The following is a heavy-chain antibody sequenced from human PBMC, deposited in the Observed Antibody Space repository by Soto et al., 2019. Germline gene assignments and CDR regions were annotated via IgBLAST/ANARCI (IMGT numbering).Heavy chain of an antibody. CDR2: IIPIFGTA. D-gene: IGHD3-3*01. V-gene: IGHV1-69*06. Sequence: QVQLVQSGAEVKKPGSSVKASCKASGGTFSSYAISWERQAPGQGLEWMGGIIPIFGTANYAQKFQGRVTITAEKSTSTAYMELSSLRSEDTAVYFCACGITIFGVVINWGQGTLVTVSS. CDR1: GGTFSSYA. J-gene: IGHJ4*02. CDR3: ACGITIFGVVIN.